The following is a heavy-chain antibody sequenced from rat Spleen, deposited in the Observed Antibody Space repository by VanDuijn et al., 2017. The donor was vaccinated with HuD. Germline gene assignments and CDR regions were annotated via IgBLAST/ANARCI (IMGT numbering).Heavy chain of an antibody. CDR3: TRGSSDSYWYFDF. CDR2: ISTGGGST. Sequence: EVHLVESGGGLVQPGRSLKLSCAASGFTFSNSYMAWVRQAPTKGLEWVAYISTGGGSTYYRDSVKGRFTISRDNAQNTLYLQMNSLRSEDTATYYCTRGSSDSYWYFDFWGPGTMVTVSS. J-gene: IGHJ1*01. CDR1: GFTFSNSY. V-gene: IGHV5-27*01.